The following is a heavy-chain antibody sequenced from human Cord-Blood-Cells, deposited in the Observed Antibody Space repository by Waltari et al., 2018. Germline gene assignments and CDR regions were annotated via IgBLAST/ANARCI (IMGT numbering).Heavy chain of an antibody. CDR1: GYTFTGYY. CDR3: ARGALGSGWYAFDI. V-gene: IGHV1-2*04. D-gene: IGHD6-19*01. J-gene: IGHJ3*02. CDR2: ISPNGGGT. Sequence: QVQLVQSGAEVKKPGASVKVSCKASGYTFTGYYMHWVRQAPGQGLEWIGWISPNGGGTNYAQKFQGWVTMTRDTSISTAYMELSRLRSDDTAVYYCARGALGSGWYAFDIWGQGTMVTVSS.